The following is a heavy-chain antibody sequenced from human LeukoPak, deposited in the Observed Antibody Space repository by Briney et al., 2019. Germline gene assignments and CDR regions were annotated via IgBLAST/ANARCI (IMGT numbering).Heavy chain of an antibody. CDR3: ARDLYDSSGYGY. V-gene: IGHV3-21*01. Sequence: GGSLSLSCAASGFPFISYSMNGGRQAPGKGLEWVSSISSSSRYIYYADSGKGRFTISRDNAENSLYLQMNSLRAEDTAVYYCARDLYDSSGYGYWGQGTLVTVSS. J-gene: IGHJ4*02. D-gene: IGHD3-22*01. CDR1: GFPFISYS. CDR2: ISSSSRYI.